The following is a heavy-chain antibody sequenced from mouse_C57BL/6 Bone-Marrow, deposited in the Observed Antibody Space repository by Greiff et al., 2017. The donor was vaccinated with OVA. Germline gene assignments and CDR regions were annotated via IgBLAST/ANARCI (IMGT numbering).Heavy chain of an antibody. CDR3: ARGGYYDYDGGAWFAY. CDR2: INSNNGGT. J-gene: IGHJ3*01. Sequence: EVQLQQSGPELAKPGASVKIPCKASGYTFTDYNMDWVKQSHGKSLEWIGDINSNNGGTIYNQKFKGKATLNVDKSSSTAYMELRSLTSEDTAVYYCARGGYYDYDGGAWFAYWGQGTLVTVSA. CDR1: GYTFTDYN. D-gene: IGHD2-4*01. V-gene: IGHV1-18*01.